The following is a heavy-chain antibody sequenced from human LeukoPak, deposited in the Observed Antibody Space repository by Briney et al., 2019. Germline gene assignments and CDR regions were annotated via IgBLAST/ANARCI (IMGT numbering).Heavy chain of an antibody. CDR3: ARAAHGSSWYGEAFDI. CDR1: GGSFSSYV. J-gene: IGHJ3*02. CDR2: IIPVLGVS. V-gene: IGHV1-69*04. Sequence: SVKVSCKASGGSFSSYVITWVRQAPGQGLEWMGRIIPVLGVSNFAQKFEGRVTITADKSTNTAHMELRRLESGDTAVYYCARAAHGSSWYGEAFDIWGQGTMVTVSS. D-gene: IGHD6-13*01.